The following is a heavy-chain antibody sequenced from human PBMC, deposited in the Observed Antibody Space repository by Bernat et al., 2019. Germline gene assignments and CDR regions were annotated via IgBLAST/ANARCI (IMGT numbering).Heavy chain of an antibody. V-gene: IGHV4-39*01. CDR3: ARHPGPDY. J-gene: IGHJ4*01. CDR2: INYSGDT. Sequence: QVQLQESGPGLVKPSETLSLTCTVSGGSISGSTYFWGWVRQPPGEGLEWIASINYSGDTYYNPSLKSRVTMSADTSKNQFSLKLSSVTATDTAFYYCARHPGPDYWGHGILVTVSS. CDR1: GGSISGSTYF.